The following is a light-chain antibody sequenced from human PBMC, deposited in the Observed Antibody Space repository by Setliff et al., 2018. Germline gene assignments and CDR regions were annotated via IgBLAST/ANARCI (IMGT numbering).Light chain of an antibody. V-gene: IGLV2-14*03. CDR1: SSDIGGYNY. CDR3: ASYTATSTPLYV. Sequence: QSALTQPASVSGSPGQSITISCTGTSSDIGGYNYVSWYQQHPGKAPKLMIYDVINRPSGISHRFSGSKSGNTASLTISGLQPEDEADYYCASYTATSTPLYVLGTGTKV. J-gene: IGLJ1*01. CDR2: DVI.